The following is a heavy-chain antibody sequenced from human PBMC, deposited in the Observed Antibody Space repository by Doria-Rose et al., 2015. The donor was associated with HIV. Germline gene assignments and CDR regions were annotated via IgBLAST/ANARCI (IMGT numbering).Heavy chain of an antibody. V-gene: IGHV2-26*01. Sequence: QVTLKESGPVLVKPTETLTPTCTVSGVSLSSPGMGVSWIRQPPGKALEWLANIFSEDERSYKTSLKSRLTISRCTSKSQMVLTMTDMDPVDTATYYCARIKSSRWYHKYYFDFWGQGTLVIVS. D-gene: IGHD6-13*01. CDR3: ARIKSSRWYHKYYFDF. J-gene: IGHJ4*02. CDR1: GVSLSSPGMG. CDR2: IFSEDER.